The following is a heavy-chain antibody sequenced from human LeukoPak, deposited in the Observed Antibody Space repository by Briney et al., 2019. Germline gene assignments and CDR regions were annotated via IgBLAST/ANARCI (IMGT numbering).Heavy chain of an antibody. CDR1: GGSISSYY. Sequence: SETLSLTCTVSGGSISSYYWSWIRQPAGKGLEWIGRIYTSGSTNYNPSLKSRVTMSVDASKNQFSLKLSSVTAADTAVYYCASRSSSWSPYYYYGMDVWGKGTTVTVSS. CDR3: ASRSSSWSPYYYYGMDV. J-gene: IGHJ6*04. V-gene: IGHV4-4*07. CDR2: IYTSGST. D-gene: IGHD6-13*01.